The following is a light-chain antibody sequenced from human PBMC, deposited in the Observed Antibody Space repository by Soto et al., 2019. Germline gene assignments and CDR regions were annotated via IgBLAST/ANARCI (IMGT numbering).Light chain of an antibody. V-gene: IGKV1-9*01. Sequence: IQLTQSPSSLSASVGDRVTITCRASQAINSYLAWYQQEPGKAPKLIIYGGSTLQSGVPSRFSGSGSGTDFTLTISGLQAEDFATYYCQHLNAFPLTFGGGTKVQI. CDR3: QHLNAFPLT. CDR1: QAINSY. J-gene: IGKJ4*01. CDR2: GGS.